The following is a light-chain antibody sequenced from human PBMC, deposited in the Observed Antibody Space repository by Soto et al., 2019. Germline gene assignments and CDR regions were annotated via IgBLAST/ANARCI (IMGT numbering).Light chain of an antibody. CDR2: AAS. CDR3: QQANNFPLT. J-gene: IGKJ4*01. Sequence: DIQMTQSPSSVSASVGDTVSITCRASQGINNWLAWYQQKPGKAPQVLIYAASSLQSGVPSRFSGSGFGTDFTLTITSLQPEDFATYFCQQANNFPLTVGGGTKIEI. V-gene: IGKV1-12*01. CDR1: QGINNW.